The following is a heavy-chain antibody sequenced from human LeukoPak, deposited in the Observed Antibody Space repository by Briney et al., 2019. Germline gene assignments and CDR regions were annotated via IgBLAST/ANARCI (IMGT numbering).Heavy chain of an antibody. J-gene: IGHJ2*01. CDR3: AKDLSSGWYWYFDL. V-gene: IGHV3-23*01. D-gene: IGHD6-19*01. CDR1: GFTFSSYA. CDR2: ISGGGGNT. Sequence: GGSLRLSCAASGFTFSSYAMSWVRQAPGKGLEWVSVISGGGGNTYYTDSVKGRFTISRDNSKNTLYLYMNSLRAEDTAVYYCAKDLSSGWYWYFDLWGRGTLVTVSS.